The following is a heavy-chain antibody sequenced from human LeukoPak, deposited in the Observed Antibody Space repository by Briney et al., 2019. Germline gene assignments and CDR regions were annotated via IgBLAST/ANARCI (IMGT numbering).Heavy chain of an antibody. J-gene: IGHJ4*02. CDR3: ARDKAAGLIDY. D-gene: IGHD6-13*01. V-gene: IGHV3-7*01. Sequence: PGGSLRPSCAASGFTFSSYWMSWVRQAPGKGLEWVANIKQDGSEKYYVDSVKGRFTISRDNAKNSLYLQMNSLRAEDTAVYYCARDKAAGLIDYWGQGTLVTVSS. CDR2: IKQDGSEK. CDR1: GFTFSSYW.